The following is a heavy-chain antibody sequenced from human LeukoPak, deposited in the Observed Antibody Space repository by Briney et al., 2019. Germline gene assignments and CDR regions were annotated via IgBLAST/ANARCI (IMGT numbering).Heavy chain of an antibody. CDR3: ARGLFGRFAAAPFDH. V-gene: IGHV1-69*04. J-gene: IGHJ4*02. CDR1: GGTFYNYA. CDR2: IITMLGKT. D-gene: IGHD2-2*01. Sequence: AASVTVSCTASGGTFYNYAVSWVREAPGLGREWMGRIITMLGKTNSAQKFQDRVTFTADKSTGTAYIDLTHLRPDDTAVYFCARGLFGRFAAAPFDHWGQGTLVTVSP.